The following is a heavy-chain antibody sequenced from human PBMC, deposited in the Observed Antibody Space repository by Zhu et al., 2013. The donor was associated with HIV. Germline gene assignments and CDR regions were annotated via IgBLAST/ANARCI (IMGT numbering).Heavy chain of an antibody. V-gene: IGHV3-30*03. Sequence: VQLVESGGGVVQPGRSLRLSCAASGFTFSSYGMHWVRQAPGKGLEWVAVISYDGSNKYHADSVKGRFTISRDNSKNTLYLQMNSLRAEDTAVYYCASVSGYNWAYYGMDVWGQGTTVTVSS. J-gene: IGHJ6*02. CDR2: ISYDGSNK. D-gene: IGHD5-12*01. CDR1: GFTFSSYG. CDR3: ASVSGYNWAYYGMDV.